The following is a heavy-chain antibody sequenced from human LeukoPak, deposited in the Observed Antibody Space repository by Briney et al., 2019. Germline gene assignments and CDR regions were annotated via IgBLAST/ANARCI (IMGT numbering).Heavy chain of an antibody. CDR1: GYIFTAFY. J-gene: IGHJ5*02. CDR3: AQIGILGSYWDFHP. V-gene: IGHV1-2*02. Sequence: ASVKVSCKPSGYIFTAFYTRWVRQAPGQGLEWMGWVDPRNGATHYAQKFQGRITMTRDTSISTAYLQLSNLISDDTAIYYCAQIGILGSYWDFHPWGHGTLVTVSS. D-gene: IGHD1-26*01. CDR2: VDPRNGAT.